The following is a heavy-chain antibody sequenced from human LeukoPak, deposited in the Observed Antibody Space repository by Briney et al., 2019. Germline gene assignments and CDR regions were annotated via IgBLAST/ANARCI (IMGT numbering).Heavy chain of an antibody. CDR3: ARGKYGSGSPNWFDP. Sequence: SETLSLTCTVSRGSVTSYYWSWIRQPPGKGLEWIGEINHSGSTNYNPSLKSRVTISVDTSKNQFSLKLSSVTAADTAVYYCARGKYGSGSPNWFDPWGQGTLVTVSS. CDR2: INHSGST. CDR1: RGSVTSYY. V-gene: IGHV4-34*01. J-gene: IGHJ5*02. D-gene: IGHD3-10*01.